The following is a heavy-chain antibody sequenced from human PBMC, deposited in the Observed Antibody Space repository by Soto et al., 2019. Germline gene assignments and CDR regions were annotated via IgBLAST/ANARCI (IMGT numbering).Heavy chain of an antibody. CDR2: MNQDGSES. V-gene: IGHV3-7*01. Sequence: EVQLVESGGGLLQPGGSLRLSCAASGFRLSSYWMSWVRQAPGKGLEWVANMNQDGSESDYVGSVKGRFTFTRDNAKNSLYLQLNSLRAEDTAVYYCARLSTSAGRRDLACWGQGTLVTVP. CDR3: ARLSTSAGRRDLAC. CDR1: GFRLSSYW. J-gene: IGHJ4*02.